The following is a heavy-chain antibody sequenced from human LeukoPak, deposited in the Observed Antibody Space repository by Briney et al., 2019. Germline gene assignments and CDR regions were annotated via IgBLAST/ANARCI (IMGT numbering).Heavy chain of an antibody. J-gene: IGHJ4*02. CDR3: AKAKYYYGSGSAFDY. Sequence: GGSLRLSCAASGFTFSSYWMSWVRQAPGKGLEWVANIKQDGSEKYYVDSVKGRFTISRDNAKNSLYLQMNSLRAEDTAVYYCAKAKYYYGSGSAFDYWGQGTLVTVSS. D-gene: IGHD3-10*01. CDR2: IKQDGSEK. CDR1: GFTFSSYW. V-gene: IGHV3-7*03.